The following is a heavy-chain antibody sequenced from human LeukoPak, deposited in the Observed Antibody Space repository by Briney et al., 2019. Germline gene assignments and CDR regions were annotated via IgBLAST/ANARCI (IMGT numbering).Heavy chain of an antibody. J-gene: IGHJ1*01. CDR2: ISAYHHSS. V-gene: IGHV3-23*01. Sequence: GASLTLSCVVSGFIFSSYAMSWVRHAPGKGLEWVSGISAYHHSSYNADSVKGRFTSSRDNAKNTLYLQMNSLRAEDTALYYCAKGWRNGYSSDWYSDGYFPHWGQGTLVTVP. CDR1: GFIFSSYA. CDR3: AKGWRNGYSSDWYSDGYFPH. D-gene: IGHD6-19*01.